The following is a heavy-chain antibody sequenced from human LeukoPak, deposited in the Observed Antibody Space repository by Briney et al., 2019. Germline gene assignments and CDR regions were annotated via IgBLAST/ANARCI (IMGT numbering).Heavy chain of an antibody. CDR1: GGSFSGNY. Sequence: PSETLSLTCPVYGGSFSGNYWTLIRQTPGRGLEWIGESSPTGDITGYNPSLKGRATISVDSSKNQFSLKLTSVTAADTGVYYCARVPDFIARPCDSWGPGTLVTVSS. CDR3: ARVPDFIARPCDS. V-gene: IGHV4-34*01. J-gene: IGHJ4*02. CDR2: SSPTGDIT. D-gene: IGHD2-21*01.